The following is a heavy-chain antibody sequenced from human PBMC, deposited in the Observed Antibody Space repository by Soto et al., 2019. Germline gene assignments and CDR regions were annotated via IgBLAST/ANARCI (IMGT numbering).Heavy chain of an antibody. CDR3: VHRVSDGNRGLWFDP. V-gene: IGHV2-5*02. CDR1: GFSLTTRGVG. Sequence: QITLKESGPTLVKPTQTLTLTCTFSGFSLTTRGVGVGWIRQPPGKALEWLALIYWDDVKWYSPSLKSRLTITKDTSNNQVVLTMTKMDPVDTATYYCVHRVSDGNRGLWFDPWGQGTMVTVSS. J-gene: IGHJ5*02. D-gene: IGHD3-10*01. CDR2: IYWDDVK.